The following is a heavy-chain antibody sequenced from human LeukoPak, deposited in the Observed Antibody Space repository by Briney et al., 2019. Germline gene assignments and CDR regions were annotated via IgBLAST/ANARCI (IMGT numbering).Heavy chain of an antibody. V-gene: IGHV4-59*01. D-gene: IGHD3-16*01. CDR1: GGSISSYY. CDR3: ARVRGDFETD. J-gene: IGHJ1*01. Sequence: PSETLSLTCRVSGGSISSYYWTWLRQPPGKGLEWIGYRYYSGSTTYNPSLKSRVTISVDTSKSQFSLELISVTAADTAIYYCARVRGDFETDWGQGTLVTVSS. CDR2: RYYSGST.